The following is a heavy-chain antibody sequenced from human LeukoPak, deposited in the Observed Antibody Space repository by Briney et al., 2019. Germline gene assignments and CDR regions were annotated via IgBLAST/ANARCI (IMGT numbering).Heavy chain of an antibody. V-gene: IGHV3-15*01. CDR2: IKSKTHGATI. D-gene: IGHD3-9*01. CDR3: TTDDWS. Sequence: GGSLRLSCAASGFTFSSYAMNWVRQAPGKGLESVGRIKSKTHGATIDYAAPVKGRFTISRDDSKNTLYLQMNSLKPEDAAVYYCTTDDWSWGQGTLVTVSS. J-gene: IGHJ4*02. CDR1: GFTFSSYA.